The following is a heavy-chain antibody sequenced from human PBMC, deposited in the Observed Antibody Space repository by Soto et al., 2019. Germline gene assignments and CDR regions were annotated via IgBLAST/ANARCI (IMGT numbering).Heavy chain of an antibody. CDR1: GFSLSTRAVG. J-gene: IGHJ3*02. CDR2: IYWNDDK. Sequence: SGPTLVNPTQTLTLTCTFSGFSLSTRAVGVGWIRQPPGKALEWLALIYWNDDKRYSPSLKNRLTITKDTSKNHVVLTMTHMDPVDTAIYYCAYRHELGSFDIRSQGTYAPVSS. D-gene: IGHD1-26*01. CDR3: AYRHELGSFDI. V-gene: IGHV2-5*01.